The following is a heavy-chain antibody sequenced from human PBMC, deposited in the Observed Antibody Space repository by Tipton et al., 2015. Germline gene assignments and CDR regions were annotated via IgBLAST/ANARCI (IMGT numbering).Heavy chain of an antibody. D-gene: IGHD1-1*01. CDR2: IYYSGST. CDR3: ARHGAGTTIIDY. J-gene: IGHJ4*02. V-gene: IGHV4-39*01. Sequence: TLSLTCDVSGASISSSDYYWVWLRQPPGMGLECIGTIYYSGSTYYNPSLKSRVTISVDTSKNQFSLRLNSVTAADTAVYYCARHGAGTTIIDYWGQGSLVTVSS. CDR1: GASISSSDYY.